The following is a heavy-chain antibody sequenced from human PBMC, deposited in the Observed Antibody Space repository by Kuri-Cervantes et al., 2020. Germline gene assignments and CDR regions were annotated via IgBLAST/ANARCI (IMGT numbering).Heavy chain of an antibody. CDR1: GYTFTSYG. V-gene: IGHV1-18*01. J-gene: IGHJ5*02. CDR3: ARGAKRITIFGVVIRSNWFDP. CDR2: ISAYNGNT. D-gene: IGHD3-3*01. Sequence: ASVKVSCKASGYTFTSYGISWVRRAPGQGLEWMGWISAYNGNTNYAQKLQGRVTMTTDTSTSTAYMELRSLRSDDTAVYYCARGAKRITIFGVVIRSNWFDPWGQGTLVTVSS.